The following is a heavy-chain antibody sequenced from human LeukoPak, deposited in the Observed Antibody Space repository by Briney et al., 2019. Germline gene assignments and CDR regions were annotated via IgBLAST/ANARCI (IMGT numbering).Heavy chain of an antibody. V-gene: IGHV3-74*01. Sequence: GGSLRLSCAASGFTFINYWMHWVRQAPGEGLVWVSRVDNDGSRTSHADSVKGRFTISRDNSKNTLYLQMNSLRAEDTAVYYCAKSPISMIVVAKGWYFDLWGRGTLVTVSS. CDR1: GFTFINYW. J-gene: IGHJ2*01. D-gene: IGHD3-22*01. CDR3: AKSPISMIVVAKGWYFDL. CDR2: VDNDGSRT.